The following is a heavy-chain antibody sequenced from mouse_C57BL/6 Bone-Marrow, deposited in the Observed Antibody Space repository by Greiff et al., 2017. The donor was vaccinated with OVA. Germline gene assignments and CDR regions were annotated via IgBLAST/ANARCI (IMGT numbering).Heavy chain of an antibody. Sequence: EVQVVESGGGLVKPGGSLKLSCAASGFTFSSYAMSWVRQTPEKRLEWVATISDGGSYTYYPDNVKGRFTISRDNAKNNLYLQMSHLKSEDTAMYYCARGSTRFAYWGQGTLVTVSA. CDR2: ISDGGSYT. CDR3: ARGSTRFAY. J-gene: IGHJ3*01. V-gene: IGHV5-4*01. D-gene: IGHD1-1*01. CDR1: GFTFSSYA.